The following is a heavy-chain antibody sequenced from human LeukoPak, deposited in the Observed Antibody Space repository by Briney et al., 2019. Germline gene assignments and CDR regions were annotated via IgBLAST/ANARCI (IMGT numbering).Heavy chain of an antibody. J-gene: IGHJ3*02. V-gene: IGHV3-30*02. CDR2: IRFDGSDK. Sequence: GGSLRLSCAASGFTFNNYGIHWVRQAPGKGLEWVAFIRFDGSDKYYADYVKGRFTISRDNSKNTLYLQMNSLRAEDTAVYYCAKFWSGTFDIWGQGTMVTVSS. CDR3: AKFWSGTFDI. CDR1: GFTFNNYG. D-gene: IGHD3-3*01.